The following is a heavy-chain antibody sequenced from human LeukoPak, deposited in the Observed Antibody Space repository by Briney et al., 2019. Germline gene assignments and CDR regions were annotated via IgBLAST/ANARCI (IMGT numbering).Heavy chain of an antibody. Sequence: ASVKVSCKASGYAFTSYGISWVRQAPGQGLEWMGWISPYNGNTNYAQKLQGRVTMTTDTSTSTAYMELRSLRSDDTAVYYCAREQRDSYETNADYWGQGTLVTVTS. D-gene: IGHD5-18*01. CDR2: ISPYNGNT. CDR1: GYAFTSYG. CDR3: AREQRDSYETNADY. V-gene: IGHV1-18*01. J-gene: IGHJ4*02.